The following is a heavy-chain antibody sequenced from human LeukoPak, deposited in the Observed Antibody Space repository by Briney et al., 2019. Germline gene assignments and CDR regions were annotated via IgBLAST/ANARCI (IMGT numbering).Heavy chain of an antibody. CDR3: AKVNWCSASCADA. CDR2: ISGDGGRI. Sequence: GGSLRLSCAASGFTFSNDDMNWVRQAPGKGLEWVSGISGDGGRIYYAGSVKGRFTISRDNSKNTLSLQMNSLRAEDTAVYYCAKVNWCSASCADAWGQGTLVTVSS. J-gene: IGHJ4*02. V-gene: IGHV3-23*01. D-gene: IGHD2-2*01. CDR1: GFTFSNDD.